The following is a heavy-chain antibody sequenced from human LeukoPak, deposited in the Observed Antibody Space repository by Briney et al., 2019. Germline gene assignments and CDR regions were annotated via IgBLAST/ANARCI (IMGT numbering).Heavy chain of an antibody. D-gene: IGHD3-10*01. V-gene: IGHV4-39*07. CDR3: ARKPLWFGELHGFDY. J-gene: IGHJ4*02. Sequence: SETLSLTCTVSGGSISSSSYYWGWIRQPPGKGLEWIGSIYYSGSTYYNPSLKSRVTISVDTSKNQFSLKLSSVTAADTAVYYCARKPLWFGELHGFDYWGQGTLVTVSS. CDR1: GGSISSSSYY. CDR2: IYYSGST.